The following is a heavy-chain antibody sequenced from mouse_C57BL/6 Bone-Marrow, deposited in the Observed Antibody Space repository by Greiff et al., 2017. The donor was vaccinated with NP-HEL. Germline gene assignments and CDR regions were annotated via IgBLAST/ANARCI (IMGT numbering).Heavy chain of an antibody. Sequence: DVQLVESGGGLVQPGGSLKLSCAASGFTFSDYGMAWVRQAPRKGPEWVAFISNLAYSIYYADTVTGRFTISRENAKNTLYLEMSSLRSEDTAMYYCAREEAGTFDYRGQGTTLTVSS. CDR2: ISNLAYSI. CDR3: AREEAGTFDY. D-gene: IGHD4-1*01. V-gene: IGHV5-15*01. CDR1: GFTFSDYG. J-gene: IGHJ2*01.